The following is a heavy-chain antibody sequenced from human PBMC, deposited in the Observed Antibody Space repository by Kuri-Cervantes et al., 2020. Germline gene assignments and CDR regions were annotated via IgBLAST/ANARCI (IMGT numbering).Heavy chain of an antibody. Sequence: GESLKISCAASGFTVSSNYMSWVRQAPGKGLEWVSSISSTSTYIYYADSVRGRFTISRDNSKNTLYLQMNSLRAEDTAVYYCARAHRMGNYYYYGMDVWGQGTTVTVSS. D-gene: IGHD5-24*01. CDR1: GFTVSSNY. CDR3: ARAHRMGNYYYYGMDV. CDR2: ISSTSTYI. J-gene: IGHJ6*02. V-gene: IGHV3-21*01.